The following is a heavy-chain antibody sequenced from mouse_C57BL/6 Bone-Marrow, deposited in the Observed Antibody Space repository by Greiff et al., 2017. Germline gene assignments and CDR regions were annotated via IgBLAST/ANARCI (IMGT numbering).Heavy chain of an antibody. CDR1: GFSLTSYG. J-gene: IGHJ1*03. CDR3: AKHEGVVARGGYFDV. Sequence: VMLVESGPGLVAPSQSLSITCTVSGFSLTSYGVDWVRQPPGKGLEWLGVIWGGGSTNYNSALMSRLSISKDNSKSQVFLKMNSLQTDDTAMYYCAKHEGVVARGGYFDVWGTGTTVTVSS. D-gene: IGHD1-1*01. V-gene: IGHV2-9*01. CDR2: IWGGGST.